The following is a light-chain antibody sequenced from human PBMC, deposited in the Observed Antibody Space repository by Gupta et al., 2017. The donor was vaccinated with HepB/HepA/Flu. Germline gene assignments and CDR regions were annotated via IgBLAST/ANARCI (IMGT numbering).Light chain of an antibody. CDR1: NNIKTY. J-gene: IGKJ1*01. CDR3: EHTNSTPRS. V-gene: IGKV1-39*01. CDR2: AAS. Sequence: DIQMNQSPSSLSASVRDRVTITCRASNNIKTYLNWYQQRPGQAPQLLIYAASRLQSGVPSRFSGSGSGTDFTLNITTLQPEDFATYYCEHTNSTPRSFGQGTKVEIK.